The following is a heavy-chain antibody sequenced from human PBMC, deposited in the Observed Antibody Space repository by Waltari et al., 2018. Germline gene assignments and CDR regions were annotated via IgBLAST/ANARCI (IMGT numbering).Heavy chain of an antibody. J-gene: IGHJ4*02. CDR3: ARPGRVGGGSLMGLDY. V-gene: IGHV4-39*01. CDR2: FSYNGNT. CDR1: GGSLSSPSYY. Sequence: QLQLQESGPGLVKPSETLSLTCSVSGGSLSSPSYYSGWIRPPPGKGLEWIGSFSYNGNTYYNPSLKSRVTISVDTSKNQFSLQLTSVTAADTAMYYCARPGRVGGGSLMGLDYWGQGTLVTVSS. D-gene: IGHD2-15*01.